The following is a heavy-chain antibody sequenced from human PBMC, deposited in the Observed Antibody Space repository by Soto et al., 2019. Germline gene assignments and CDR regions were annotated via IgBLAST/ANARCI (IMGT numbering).Heavy chain of an antibody. V-gene: IGHV4-38-2*01. D-gene: IGHD2-21*01. CDR2: IYHSGST. CDR1: GYSISSGYY. Sequence: KTSETLSLTCAVSGYSISSGYYWGWIRQPPGKGLEWIGSIYHSGSTYYNPSLKSRVTISVDTSKNQFSLKLSSVTAADTAVYYCARVGDHFDYWGQGTLVTVSS. CDR3: ARVGDHFDY. J-gene: IGHJ4*02.